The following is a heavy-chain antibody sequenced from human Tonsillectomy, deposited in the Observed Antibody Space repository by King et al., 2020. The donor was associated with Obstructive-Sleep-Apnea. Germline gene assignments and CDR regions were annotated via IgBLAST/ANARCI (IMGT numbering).Heavy chain of an antibody. CDR3: ATTGNSDY. CDR2: IYRTGNT. Sequence: QLQESGPGLVKPSETLSLTCAVSAYSISSDYYWGWIRQPPGKGLEWIGTIYRTGNTYYNPSLKSRVTISVDMSKNQFSLKLISVTAADTAVYYCATTGNSDYWGQGTLVTVSS. J-gene: IGHJ4*02. CDR1: AYSISSDYY. D-gene: IGHD4-23*01. V-gene: IGHV4-38-2*01.